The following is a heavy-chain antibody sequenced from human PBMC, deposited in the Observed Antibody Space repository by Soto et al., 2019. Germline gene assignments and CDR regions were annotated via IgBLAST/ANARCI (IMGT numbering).Heavy chain of an antibody. J-gene: IGHJ5*02. CDR3: ARGVRLFRGSFDP. D-gene: IGHD2-15*01. V-gene: IGHV4-34*01. CDR2: INNNTNT. Sequence: QVHLQQWGAGLLKPSETLSLTCAVYGGSVSDTYWNWFRQPPGTGLEWIGEINNNTNTIYNPPLTCRVTISVGTSKNHFSLRLTSVTAADTAVYYCARGVRLFRGSFDPWRQGTLVTVS. CDR1: GGSVSDTY.